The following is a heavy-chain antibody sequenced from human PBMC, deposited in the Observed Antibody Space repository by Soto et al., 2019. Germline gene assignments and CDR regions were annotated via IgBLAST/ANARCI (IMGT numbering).Heavy chain of an antibody. CDR1: GYTFISYD. D-gene: IGHD1-7*01. CDR3: ARGLWGTVTWDS. V-gene: IGHV1-8*01. CDR2: MNPNSGNT. J-gene: IGHJ4*02. Sequence: QVQLVQSGAEVKKPGASVKVSCKASGYTFISYDINWVRQATGQGLEWMGWMNPNSGNTGYAQKFQGRVTMTRDTSISTAYMELSSLRSEATAVYYCARGLWGTVTWDSWGQGTLVTVSS.